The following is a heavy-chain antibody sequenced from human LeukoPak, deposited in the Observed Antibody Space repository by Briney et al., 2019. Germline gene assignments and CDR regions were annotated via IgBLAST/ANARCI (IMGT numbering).Heavy chain of an antibody. Sequence: GESLKISCKGSEYSFTSYWIRWVRQMPGKGLEWMGIIYPGDSDTTYSPSFQGQVTTSADKSISTAYLQWSSLKASDTAMYYCARRRGYSYGPVDYWGQGTLVTVSS. CDR2: IYPGDSDT. CDR1: EYSFTSYW. V-gene: IGHV5-51*01. CDR3: ARRRGYSYGPVDY. D-gene: IGHD5-18*01. J-gene: IGHJ4*02.